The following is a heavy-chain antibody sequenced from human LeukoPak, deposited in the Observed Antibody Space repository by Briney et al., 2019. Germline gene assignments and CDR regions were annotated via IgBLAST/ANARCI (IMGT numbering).Heavy chain of an antibody. V-gene: IGHV4-59*01. Sequence: SETLSLTCTVSGGSISSYYWSWIRQPPGKGLEWIGYIYYGGSTNYNPSLKSRVTISVDTSKNQFSLKLSSVTAADTAVYYCSGGDLFGIDYWGQGTLVTVSS. D-gene: IGHD3-3*01. J-gene: IGHJ4*02. CDR2: IYYGGST. CDR3: SGGDLFGIDY. CDR1: GGSISSYY.